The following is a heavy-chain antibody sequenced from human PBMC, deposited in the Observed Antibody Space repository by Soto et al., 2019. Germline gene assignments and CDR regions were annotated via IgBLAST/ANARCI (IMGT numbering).Heavy chain of an antibody. D-gene: IGHD2-21*02. CDR1: GYTFTSYA. J-gene: IGHJ4*02. CDR2: INAGNGNT. V-gene: IGHV1-3*01. Sequence: QVQLVQSGAEVKKPGASVKVSCKASGYTFTSYAMHWLRQAPGQRLEWMGWINAGNGNTKYSQKFQGRVTITRDTSASTAYMELSSLRSEDTAVYYCARSSVVVTAADYWGQGTLVTFAS. CDR3: ARSSVVVTAADY.